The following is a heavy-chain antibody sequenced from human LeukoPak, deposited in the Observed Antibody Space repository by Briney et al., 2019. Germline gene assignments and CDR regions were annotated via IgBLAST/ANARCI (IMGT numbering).Heavy chain of an antibody. J-gene: IGHJ6*02. CDR3: AKVNGSSPYYYYYGMDV. CDR1: GFTVSSNY. D-gene: IGHD6-6*01. V-gene: IGHV3-53*05. CDR2: IYSGGST. Sequence: GGSLRLSCAASGFTVSSNYMSWVRQAPGKGLEWVSVIYSGGSTYYADSVKGRFTISRDNSKNTLYLQMNSLRAEDTAVYYCAKVNGSSPYYYYYGMDVWGQGTTVTVSS.